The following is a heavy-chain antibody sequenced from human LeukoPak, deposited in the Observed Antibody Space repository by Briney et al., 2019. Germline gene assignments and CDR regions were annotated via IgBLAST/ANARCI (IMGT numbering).Heavy chain of an antibody. D-gene: IGHD3-16*01. CDR1: GFTFSSYA. V-gene: IGHV3-30*01. Sequence: GRSLRLSCAASGFTFSSYAMHWVRQAPGKGLEWVAVISYDGSNKYYADSVKGRFTISRDNSKNTLYLQMNSLRAEDTAVYYCARDRAGKEQVMADYWGQGTLVTVSS. CDR2: ISYDGSNK. CDR3: ARDRAGKEQVMADY. J-gene: IGHJ4*02.